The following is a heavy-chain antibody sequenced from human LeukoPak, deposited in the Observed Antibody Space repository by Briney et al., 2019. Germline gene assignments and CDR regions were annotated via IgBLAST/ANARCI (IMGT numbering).Heavy chain of an antibody. V-gene: IGHV4-61*05. D-gene: IGHD2-15*01. J-gene: IGHJ4*02. CDR2: IYYSGST. Sequence: SETLSLTCTVSGGSISSSSYYWGWIRQPPGKGLEWIGYIYYSGSTNYNPSLKSRVTISVDTSKNQFSLKLSSVTAADTAVYYCARGGWNKFDYWGQGTLVTVSS. CDR3: ARGGWNKFDY. CDR1: GGSISSSSYY.